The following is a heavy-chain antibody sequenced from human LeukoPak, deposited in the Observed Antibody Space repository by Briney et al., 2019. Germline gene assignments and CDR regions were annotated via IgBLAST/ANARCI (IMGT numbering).Heavy chain of an antibody. Sequence: PGGSLRLSCAASGFTFSSYAMSWVRQAPGKGLEWVSAISGSGGSTYYADSVKGRFTTSRDNSKNTLYLQMNSLRAGDTAVYYCAKPLYQKVVTAGFDYWGQGTLVTVSS. CDR2: ISGSGGST. CDR3: AKPLYQKVVTAGFDY. V-gene: IGHV3-23*01. CDR1: GFTFSSYA. D-gene: IGHD2-21*02. J-gene: IGHJ4*02.